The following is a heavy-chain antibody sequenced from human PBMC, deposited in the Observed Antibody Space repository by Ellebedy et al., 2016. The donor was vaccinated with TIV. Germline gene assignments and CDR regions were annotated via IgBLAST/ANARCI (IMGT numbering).Heavy chain of an antibody. J-gene: IGHJ4*02. CDR2: ISAYNGNT. Sequence: AASVKVSCKASGYTFTSYGISWVRQAPGQGLEWMGWISAYNGNTNYAQKLQGRVTITRDTSARTAYMELSSLRSEDTAVYYCAREGEVAVAGTSDYWGQGTLVTVSS. CDR1: GYTFTSYG. CDR3: AREGEVAVAGTSDY. D-gene: IGHD6-19*01. V-gene: IGHV1-18*01.